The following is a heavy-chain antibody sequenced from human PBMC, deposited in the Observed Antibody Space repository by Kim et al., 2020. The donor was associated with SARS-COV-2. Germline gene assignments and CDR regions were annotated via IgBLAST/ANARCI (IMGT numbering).Heavy chain of an antibody. CDR2: INHSGST. CDR1: GGSFSGYY. V-gene: IGHV4-34*01. CDR3: ARKTMTTVSPFDY. Sequence: SETLSLTCAVYGGSFSGYYWSWIRQPPGKGLEWIGEINHSGSTNYNPSLKSRVTISVDTSKNQFSLKLSSVTAADTAVYYCARKTMTTVSPFDYWGQGTL. D-gene: IGHD4-17*01. J-gene: IGHJ4*02.